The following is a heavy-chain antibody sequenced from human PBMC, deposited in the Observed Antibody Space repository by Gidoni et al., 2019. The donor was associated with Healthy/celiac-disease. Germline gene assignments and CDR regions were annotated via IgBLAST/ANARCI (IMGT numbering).Heavy chain of an antibody. J-gene: IGHJ3*02. CDR1: GFTCSNAW. V-gene: IGHV3-15*01. D-gene: IGHD5-18*01. CDR3: TTDGGYSYVLDAFDI. CDR2: IKSKTDGGTT. Sequence: EVQLVESGGGLVKPGGSLRLSCAASGFTCSNAWSSGVRQAPGKGLEWVGIIKSKTDGGTTDYAAPVKGRFTISRDDSKNTLYLQMNSLKTEDTAVYYCTTDGGYSYVLDAFDIWGQGTMVTVSS.